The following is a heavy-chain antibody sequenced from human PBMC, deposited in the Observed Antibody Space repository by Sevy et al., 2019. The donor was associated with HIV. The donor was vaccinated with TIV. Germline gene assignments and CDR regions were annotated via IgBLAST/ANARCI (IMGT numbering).Heavy chain of an antibody. CDR2: IRFDGTIK. CDR1: GFTFSTYG. V-gene: IGHV3-30*02. Sequence: GGSLRLSCTASGFTFSTYGMHWVRQAPGKGLEWVAFIRFDGTIKYYTHSVKGRSTISRDNSKNTLYLQMNSLRAEDTAVYFCAKVLHIVVVPTAIDYYYGMDVWGQGTTVTVSS. CDR3: AKVLHIVVVPTAIDYYYGMDV. J-gene: IGHJ6*02. D-gene: IGHD2-2*01.